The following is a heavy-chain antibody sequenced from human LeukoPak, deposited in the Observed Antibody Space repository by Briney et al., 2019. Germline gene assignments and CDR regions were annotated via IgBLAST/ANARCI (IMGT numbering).Heavy chain of an antibody. D-gene: IGHD5-12*01. J-gene: IGHJ6*03. V-gene: IGHV3-30*18. CDR3: AKDTVKVTTIRRVPHYMDV. Sequence: GGSLRLSCAASGFTFSSYGMHWVRQAPGKGLEWVAVISYDGSNKYYADSVKGRFTISRDNSKNTLYLQMNSLRAEDTAVYYCAKDTVKVTTIRRVPHYMDVWGKGTTVTISS. CDR1: GFTFSSYG. CDR2: ISYDGSNK.